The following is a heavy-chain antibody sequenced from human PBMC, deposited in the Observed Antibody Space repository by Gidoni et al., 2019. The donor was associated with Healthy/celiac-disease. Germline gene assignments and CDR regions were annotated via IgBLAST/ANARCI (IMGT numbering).Heavy chain of an antibody. D-gene: IGHD2-15*01. Sequence: QVQLVQSGAEVKKPGSSVKVSCKASGGTFSSYAISWVRQAPGQGLEWMGGIIPIFGTANYAQKFQGRVTITADESTSTAYMELSSLRSEDTAVYYCARVGCSGGSCHRDIGLEYWGQGTLVTVSS. CDR2: IIPIFGTA. J-gene: IGHJ4*02. CDR3: ARVGCSGGSCHRDIGLEY. V-gene: IGHV1-69*01. CDR1: GGTFSSYA.